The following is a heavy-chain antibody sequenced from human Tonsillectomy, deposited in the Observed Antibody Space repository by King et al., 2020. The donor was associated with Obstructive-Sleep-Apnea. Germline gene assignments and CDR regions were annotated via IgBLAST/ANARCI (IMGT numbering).Heavy chain of an antibody. CDR2: IYPGDSDT. D-gene: IGHD3-9*01. V-gene: IGHV5-51*01. J-gene: IGHJ6*02. CDR1: GDSFTSNW. Sequence: VQLVESGAEVKKPGESLKISCKVYGDSFTSNWIGWVRQMPGKGLEWMGIIYPGDSDTRYSPSFLGQVTISADKSISTDYLQWSSLKASDTAMYYCARQGEYFDFNYYYYGMDVWGQGTTVTVSS. CDR3: ARQGEYFDFNYYYYGMDV.